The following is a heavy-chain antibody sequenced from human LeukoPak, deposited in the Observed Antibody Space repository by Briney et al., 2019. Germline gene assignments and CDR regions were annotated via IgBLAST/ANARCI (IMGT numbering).Heavy chain of an antibody. CDR1: GGSITNYY. Sequence: PSETLSLPCTVSGGSITNYYWSWIRQPPGKGLAWIGYMFYTGSTNYNPSLKSRVTISLDTSKNQLSLNLYSVTAADAAVYYCARALEWRPGYYMDVWGKGTTVTVSS. J-gene: IGHJ6*03. CDR2: MFYTGST. V-gene: IGHV4-59*01. CDR3: ARALEWRPGYYMDV. D-gene: IGHD3-3*01.